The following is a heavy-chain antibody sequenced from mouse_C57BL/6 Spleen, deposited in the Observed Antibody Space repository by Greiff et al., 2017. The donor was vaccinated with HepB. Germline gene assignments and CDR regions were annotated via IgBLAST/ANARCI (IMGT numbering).Heavy chain of an antibody. D-gene: IGHD1-1*01. CDR2: IDPSDSET. CDR1: GYTFTSYW. J-gene: IGHJ4*01. CDR3: ARSHYYGSSSYAMDY. V-gene: IGHV1-52*01. Sequence: VQLQQPGAELVRPGSSVKLSCKASGYTFTSYWMHWVKQRPIQGLEWIGNIDPSDSETHYNQKFKDKATLTVDKSSSTAYMQLSSLTSEDSAVYYCARSHYYGSSSYAMDYWGQGTSVTFSS.